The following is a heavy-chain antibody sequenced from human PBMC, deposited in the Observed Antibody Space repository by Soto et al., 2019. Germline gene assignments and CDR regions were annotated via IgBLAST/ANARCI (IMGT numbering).Heavy chain of an antibody. D-gene: IGHD3-10*01. J-gene: IGHJ6*02. CDR2: TYYRSKWDD. CDR1: GDSVSSNSAT. Sequence: PSQTLSLTCVISGDSVSSNSATWNWIRQSPSRGLEWLGRTYYRSKWDDDYAASVKSRITINPDTSKNQFSLQLNSVTPEDTAVYYCARGVEGGSGYYYYGMDVWGQGATVTVSS. V-gene: IGHV6-1*01. CDR3: ARGVEGGSGYYYYGMDV.